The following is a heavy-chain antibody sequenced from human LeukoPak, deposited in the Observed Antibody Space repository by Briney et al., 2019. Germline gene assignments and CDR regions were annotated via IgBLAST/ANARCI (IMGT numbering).Heavy chain of an antibody. CDR3: ARDSDGSTRNYGMDV. CDR1: GGTFSSYA. V-gene: IGHV1-69*04. J-gene: IGHJ6*02. D-gene: IGHD1-1*01. Sequence: ASVKVSCKASGGTFSSYATSWVRQAPGQGLEWMGRIIPILGIANYAQKFQGRVTITADKSTSTAYMELSSLRSEDTAVYYCARDSDGSTRNYGMDVWGQGTTVTVSS. CDR2: IIPILGIA.